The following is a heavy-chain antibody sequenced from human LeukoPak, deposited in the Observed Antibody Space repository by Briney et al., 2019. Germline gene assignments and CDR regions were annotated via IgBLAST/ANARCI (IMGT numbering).Heavy chain of an antibody. CDR1: GGSISSFY. Sequence: PSETLSLTCGVSGGSISSFYWSWIRQPAGKGLEWIGRINTSGSTNYNPSLKSRVTISVDKSNNQFSLSLSSVTAADTAVYYCARGVLKTLIVSWGQGTLVTVSS. D-gene: IGHD3-22*01. V-gene: IGHV4-4*07. CDR2: INTSGST. J-gene: IGHJ4*02. CDR3: ARGVLKTLIVS.